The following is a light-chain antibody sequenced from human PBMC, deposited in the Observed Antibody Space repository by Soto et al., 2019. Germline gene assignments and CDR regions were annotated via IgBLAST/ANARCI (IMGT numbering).Light chain of an antibody. CDR1: SSDIGGYNY. Sequence: QSVLTQPASVSGSPGQSITISCTGTSSDIGGYNYVSWYQQHPGKAPKLMIYEVSNRPSGVSNRFSGSKSGNTASLTISGLQAEDEADYYCISYTSSNTWVFCGGTKLTVL. V-gene: IGLV2-14*01. J-gene: IGLJ3*02. CDR2: EVS. CDR3: ISYTSSNTWV.